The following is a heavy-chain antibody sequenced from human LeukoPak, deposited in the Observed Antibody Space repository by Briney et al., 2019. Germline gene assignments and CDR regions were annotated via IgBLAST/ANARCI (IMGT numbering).Heavy chain of an antibody. J-gene: IGHJ6*02. V-gene: IGHV4-4*07. D-gene: IGHD3-9*01. Sequence: HSETLSLTCTVSGGSLSGYYWSRVRQPAGKGLEWIGRLYGSASIKYNPSLRSRLSLSGDTSKNQFSLKLSSVTAADTAVYYCAREARLASAAGLDVWGQGTMVTVS. CDR1: GGSLSGYY. CDR2: LYGSASI. CDR3: AREARLASAAGLDV.